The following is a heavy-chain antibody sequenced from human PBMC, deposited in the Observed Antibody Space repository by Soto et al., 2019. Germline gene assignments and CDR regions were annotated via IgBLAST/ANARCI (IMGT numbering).Heavy chain of an antibody. Sequence: QVQLQESGPGLVKPSEPLSLPCTVSGGSISSYYWSWLRQPPGKALEWIGYIYYSGSTNYNPSLKSRVTISVDTSKNQFSLKLSSVTAADTAVYYCARGNNYGGNYNFDYWGQGTLVTVSS. V-gene: IGHV4-59*01. CDR3: ARGNNYGGNYNFDY. CDR1: GGSISSYY. D-gene: IGHD4-17*01. J-gene: IGHJ4*02. CDR2: IYYSGST.